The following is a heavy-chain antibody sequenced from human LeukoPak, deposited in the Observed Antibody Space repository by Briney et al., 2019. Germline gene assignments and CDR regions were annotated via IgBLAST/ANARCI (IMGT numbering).Heavy chain of an antibody. V-gene: IGHV1-46*01. CDR1: GYIFTSYY. CDR3: ARGTFYGDYGVY. D-gene: IGHD4-17*01. J-gene: IGHJ4*02. Sequence: VASVKVSCKASGYIFTSYYMHWVRQAPGQGLEWMGIINPSGGSTSYAQKFLGRVTMTRDTSTRTVYMELSSLRSEDTAVYYCARGTFYGDYGVYWGQGTLVTVSS. CDR2: INPSGGST.